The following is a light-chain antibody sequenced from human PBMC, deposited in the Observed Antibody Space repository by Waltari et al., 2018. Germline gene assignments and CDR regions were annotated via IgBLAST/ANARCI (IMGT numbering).Light chain of an antibody. CDR2: SVT. CDR1: NSDIGEYKY. J-gene: IGLJ2*01. CDR3: CSYAGRYTMI. Sequence: QSALTQPRSVSGSPGQTVTISCTGTNSDIGEYKYVYWFQLHPGKAPKLVIYSVTARPSEVPHRCSGSQSGSTASLTLSGLQPEDEGDYFCCSYAGRYTMIFGGGTRLTVL. V-gene: IGLV2-11*01.